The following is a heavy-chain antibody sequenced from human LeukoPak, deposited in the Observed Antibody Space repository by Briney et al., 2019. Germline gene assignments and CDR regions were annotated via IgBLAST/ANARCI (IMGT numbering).Heavy chain of an antibody. CDR2: IYTSGST. CDR3: ARSSGGSYVGYFDY. J-gene: IGHJ4*02. D-gene: IGHD1-26*01. Sequence: SETLSLTCTVSGGSISSSSYYWSWIRQPAGKGLEWIGRIYTSGSTNYNPSLKSRVTMSVDTSKNQFSLKLSSVTAADTAVYYCARSSGGSYVGYFDYWGQGTLVTVSS. V-gene: IGHV4-61*02. CDR1: GGSISSSSYY.